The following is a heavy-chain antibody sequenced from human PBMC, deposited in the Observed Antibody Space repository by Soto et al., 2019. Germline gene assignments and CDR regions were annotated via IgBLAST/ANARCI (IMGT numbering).Heavy chain of an antibody. CDR2: IKQDGSEK. J-gene: IGHJ6*02. V-gene: IGHV3-7*01. CDR3: ARVWFLGSGSYYNYYYYGMDV. CDR1: GFTFSSYW. D-gene: IGHD3-10*01. Sequence: GGSLRLSCAASGFTFSSYWMSWVRQAPGKGLEWVANIKQDGSEKYYVDSVKGRFTISRDNAKNSLYLQMNSLRAEDTAVYYCARVWFLGSGSYYNYYYYGMDVWGQGTTVTVSS.